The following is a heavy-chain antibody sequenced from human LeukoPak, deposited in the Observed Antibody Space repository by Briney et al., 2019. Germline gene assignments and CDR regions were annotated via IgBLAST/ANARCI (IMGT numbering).Heavy chain of an antibody. CDR2: ISGVGGTP. Sequence: GRSLRLSCAASGFTFSSYAISGVRQAPGRGLEWVSAISGVGGTPYYADSVRGGFTISTDNSKTPLYLQMPSLRAEDPALSYCAKSIAVNDLWTAYSHYYYGMDVSGQGTTVTVS. CDR1: GFTFSSYA. J-gene: IGHJ6*02. CDR3: AKSIAVNDLWTAYSHYYYGMDV. V-gene: IGHV3-23*01. D-gene: IGHD3-3*01.